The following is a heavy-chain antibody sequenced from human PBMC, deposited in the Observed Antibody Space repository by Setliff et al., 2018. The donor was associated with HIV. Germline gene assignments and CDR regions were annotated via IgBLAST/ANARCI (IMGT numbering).Heavy chain of an antibody. V-gene: IGHV3-74*01. D-gene: IGHD2-15*01. CDR3: TRAPPNTVVNFLDC. Sequence: VGSLRLSCVASGFTFRNYWMHWVRHVPGKGLVWVSRINSDGSTITYADSVKDRLTISRDNAKSTLYLQLSSLRADDTALYYCTRAPPNTVVNFLDCWGRGTLVTVSS. CDR1: GFTFRNYW. CDR2: INSDGSTI. J-gene: IGHJ4*02.